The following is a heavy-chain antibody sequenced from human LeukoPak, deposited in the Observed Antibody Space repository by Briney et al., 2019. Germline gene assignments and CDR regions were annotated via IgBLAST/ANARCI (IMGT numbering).Heavy chain of an antibody. Sequence: SETLSLTCTVSGGSISSHYWSWIRQPPGKGLEWIGYIYYSGSTNYNPSLKSRVTRSVDMSKNQFSLKLSSVTAADTAVYYCARLYYDFWSGYYGFDYYYYYMDVWGKGTTVTVSS. J-gene: IGHJ6*03. D-gene: IGHD3-3*01. V-gene: IGHV4-59*11. CDR1: GGSISSHY. CDR3: ARLYYDFWSGYYGFDYYYYYMDV. CDR2: IYYSGST.